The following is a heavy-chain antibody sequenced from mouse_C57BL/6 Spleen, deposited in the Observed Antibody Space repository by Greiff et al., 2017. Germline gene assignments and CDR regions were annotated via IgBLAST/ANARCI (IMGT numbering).Heavy chain of an antibody. J-gene: IGHJ1*03. D-gene: IGHD1-1*01. V-gene: IGHV1-64*01. CDR3: ARDGSSYIRGYFDV. Sequence: QVQLQQPGAELVKPGASVKLSCKASGYTFTSYWMHWVKQRPGQGLEWIGMIHPNSGSTNYNEKFKSKATLTVDKSSSTAYMQLSSLTSEDSAVYYCARDGSSYIRGYFDVWGTGTTVTVSA. CDR1: GYTFTSYW. CDR2: IHPNSGST.